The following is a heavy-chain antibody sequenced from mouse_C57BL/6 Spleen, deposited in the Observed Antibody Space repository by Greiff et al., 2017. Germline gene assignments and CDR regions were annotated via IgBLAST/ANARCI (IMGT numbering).Heavy chain of an antibody. CDR2: ISDGGSYT. V-gene: IGHV5-4*01. Sequence: EVKVEESGGGLVKPGGSLKLSCAASGFTFSSYAMSWVRQTPEKRLEWVATISDGGSYTYYPDNVKGRFTISRDNAKNNLYLQMSHLKSEDTAMYYCAREGTTVVARYAMDYWGQGTSVTVSS. CDR1: GFTFSSYA. J-gene: IGHJ4*01. D-gene: IGHD1-1*01. CDR3: AREGTTVVARYAMDY.